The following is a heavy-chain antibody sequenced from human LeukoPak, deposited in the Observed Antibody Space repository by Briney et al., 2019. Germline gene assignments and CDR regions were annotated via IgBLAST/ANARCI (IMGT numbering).Heavy chain of an antibody. Sequence: GGSLRLSCAASGFTFSRYAMSWVRQAPGKGLEWASDISSGGSSINYADSVKGRFTISRDNAKNSLYLQMNNLRAEDTAVYFCARGSGRISIFGVPYWGQGTLVTVSS. D-gene: IGHD3-3*01. V-gene: IGHV3-48*01. CDR1: GFTFSRYA. J-gene: IGHJ4*02. CDR2: ISSGGSSI. CDR3: ARGSGRISIFGVPY.